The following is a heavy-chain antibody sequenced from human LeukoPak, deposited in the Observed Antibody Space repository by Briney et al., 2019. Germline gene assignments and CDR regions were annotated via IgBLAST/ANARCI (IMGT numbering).Heavy chain of an antibody. J-gene: IGHJ4*02. V-gene: IGHV3-30*18. D-gene: IGHD2-21*01. CDR2: ISYDGSNK. Sequence: GGSLRLSCAASGFTFSSYGMHWVRQAPGKGLEWVAVISYDGSNKYYADSVKGRFTISRDNSKNTLYLQMNSLRAEDTAVYYCAKDRPCGGDCYIPFDYWGQGTLVTVSS. CDR1: GFTFSSYG. CDR3: AKDRPCGGDCYIPFDY.